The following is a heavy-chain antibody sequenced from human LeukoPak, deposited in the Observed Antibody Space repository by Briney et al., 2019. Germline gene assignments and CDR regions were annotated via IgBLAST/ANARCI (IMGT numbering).Heavy chain of an antibody. CDR1: GGSFSSGSYY. CDR3: ARAPRGYCSSTSCSKDYYYYGMDV. J-gene: IGHJ6*02. V-gene: IGHV4-61*01. D-gene: IGHD2-2*01. Sequence: SETLSLTCTVSGGSFSSGSYYWSWIRQPPGKGLEWIGYIYYSGSTNYNPSLKSRVTISVDTSKNQFSLKLSSVTAADTAVYYCARAPRGYCSSTSCSKDYYYYGMDVWGQGTTVTVSS. CDR2: IYYSGST.